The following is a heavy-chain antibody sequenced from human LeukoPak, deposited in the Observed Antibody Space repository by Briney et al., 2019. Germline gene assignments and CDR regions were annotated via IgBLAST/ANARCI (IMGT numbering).Heavy chain of an antibody. CDR2: IKSKTDGETI. V-gene: IGHV3-15*01. J-gene: IGHJ4*02. CDR1: GFTFTNVW. CDR3: TTDLTAPY. D-gene: IGHD3-9*01. Sequence: PGGSLRLSCAASGFTFTNVWMSWVRQAPGKGLEWVGRIKSKTDGETIDYAAPVKGRFTISRDDSKKTLYLHMNSLKIEDTAVYYCTTDLTAPYWGQGTPVTVSS.